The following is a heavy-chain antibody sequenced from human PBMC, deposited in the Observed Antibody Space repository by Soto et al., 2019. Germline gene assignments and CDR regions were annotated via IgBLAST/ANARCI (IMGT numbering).Heavy chain of an antibody. Sequence: GGSLRLSCAASGFTFSNAWMNWVRQAPGKGLEWVGRIKSKTDGGTTDYAAPVKGRFTISRDDSKNTLYLQMNSLKTEDTAVYYCTTNRPPKLNRLEWELTTRVVDYYYGMDVWGQGTTVTVSS. CDR2: IKSKTDGGTT. D-gene: IGHD1-26*01. J-gene: IGHJ6*02. V-gene: IGHV3-15*07. CDR3: TTNRPPKLNRLEWELTTRVVDYYYGMDV. CDR1: GFTFSNAW.